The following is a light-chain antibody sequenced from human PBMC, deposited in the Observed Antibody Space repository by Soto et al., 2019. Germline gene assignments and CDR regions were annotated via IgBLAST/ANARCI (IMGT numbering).Light chain of an antibody. CDR2: GAS. CDR1: QNINSY. V-gene: IGKV1-39*01. Sequence: DIQMTQSPSSLSASVGDRVTITCRASQNINSYLNWYQQEPGKAPQLLIYGASSLQSGVPSRFSGSGSGTDFTLTISSLQPEDFATYYCQQTNNHPYTFGQGTKLEIK. J-gene: IGKJ2*01. CDR3: QQTNNHPYT.